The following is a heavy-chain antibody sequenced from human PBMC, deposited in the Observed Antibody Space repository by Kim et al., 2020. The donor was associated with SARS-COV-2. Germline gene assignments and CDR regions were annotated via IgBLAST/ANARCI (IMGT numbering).Heavy chain of an antibody. CDR3: TTITMVRGVNWFDP. CDR1: GFTFSNAW. V-gene: IGHV3-15*01. D-gene: IGHD3-10*01. CDR2: IKSKTDGGTT. J-gene: IGHJ5*02. Sequence: GGSLRLSCAASGFTFSNAWMSWVRQAPGKGLEWVGRIKSKTDGGTTYYAAPVKGRFTISRDDSKNTLYLQMNSLKTEDTAVYYCTTITMVRGVNWFDPWGQGTLVTVSS.